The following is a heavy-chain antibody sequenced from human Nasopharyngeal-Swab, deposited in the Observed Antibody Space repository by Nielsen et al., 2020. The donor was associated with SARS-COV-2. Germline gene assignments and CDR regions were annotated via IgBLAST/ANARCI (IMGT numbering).Heavy chain of an antibody. J-gene: IGHJ3*02. CDR3: ARKDVFAYGADAFDI. CDR2: VTGSGYGT. V-gene: IGHV3-23*01. D-gene: IGHD3-10*01. CDR1: GFTFSSYA. Sequence: GGSLRLSCAASGFTFSSYAMTWVRQAPGKGLEWVSVVTGSGYGTDYADSVKGRFTISRDNAKNTLYLQMNSLRAEDTAVYYCARKDVFAYGADAFDIWGQGTMVTVSS.